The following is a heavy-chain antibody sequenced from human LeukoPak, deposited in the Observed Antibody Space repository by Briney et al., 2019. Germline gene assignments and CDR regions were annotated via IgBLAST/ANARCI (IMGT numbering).Heavy chain of an antibody. CDR2: INPNSGGT. D-gene: IGHD5-18*01. CDR3: ARGKDTAMVIDY. V-gene: IGHV1-2*02. Sequence: EASVKVSCKASGYTFTGYYMHWVRQAPGQGLEWMGWINPNSGGTNYAQKFQGRVTMTRDTSISTAYMELSRLRSEDTAVYYCARGKDTAMVIDYWGQGTLVTVSS. J-gene: IGHJ4*02. CDR1: GYTFTGYY.